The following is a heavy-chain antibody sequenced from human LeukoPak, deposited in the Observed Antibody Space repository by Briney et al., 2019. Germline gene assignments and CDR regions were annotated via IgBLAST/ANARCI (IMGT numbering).Heavy chain of an antibody. Sequence: GGSLRLSCAASGFTFSTYWMTWVRQAPGKGLEWVANIRQDGSEKYYVDSVKGRFTISRDNAKNSLYLQMNRLRAEDTAVYYCARDGTYYYDSSGLDPDYWGQGTLVTVSS. CDR2: IRQDGSEK. V-gene: IGHV3-7*01. CDR1: GFTFSTYW. D-gene: IGHD3-22*01. CDR3: ARDGTYYYDSSGLDPDY. J-gene: IGHJ4*02.